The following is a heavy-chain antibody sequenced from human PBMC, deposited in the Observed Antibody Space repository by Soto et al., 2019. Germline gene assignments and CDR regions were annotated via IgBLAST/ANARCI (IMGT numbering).Heavy chain of an antibody. CDR1: GFTFSSYA. D-gene: IGHD3-10*01. CDR2: ISGDGGVST. V-gene: IGHV3-23*04. Sequence: EVQLAESGGGLVQPGGSLTLSCAASGFTFSSYAMTWVRQAPGKGLEWVSGISGDGGVSTYYADSVMGRFTISRDNSMNTLYLQVNRLRAEDTAVYYCAKDAISMVWGANNWFDPWGQGTLVTVSS. CDR3: AKDAISMVWGANNWFDP. J-gene: IGHJ5*02.